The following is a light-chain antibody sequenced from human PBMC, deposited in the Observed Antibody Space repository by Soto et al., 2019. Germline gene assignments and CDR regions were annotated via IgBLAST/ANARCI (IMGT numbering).Light chain of an antibody. CDR1: SSNLGDNT. Sequence: QSVLTQPPSASGTPGQRVTLSCSTSSSNLGDNTVNWYQHVPGTAPKLLIYSYDQRPSGVPDRFSGSRSGTSASLAISGLQSEGEADYYCAAWDATLDGYVFGTGTKLTVL. CDR3: AAWDATLDGYV. V-gene: IGLV1-44*01. CDR2: SYD. J-gene: IGLJ1*01.